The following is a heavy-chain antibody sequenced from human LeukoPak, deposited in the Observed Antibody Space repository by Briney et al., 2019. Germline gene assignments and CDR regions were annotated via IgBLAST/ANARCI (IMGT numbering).Heavy chain of an antibody. D-gene: IGHD2-2*01. CDR2: INPNSGGT. CDR1: GYTFTGYY. Sequence: ASVKVSCKASGYTFTGYYMHWVRQAPGQGLEWMGWINPNSGGTNYAQKFQGRVTMTRDTSISTAYMELSRLRSDDTAVYYCARDLPPGSSTNFFDYWGQGTLVTVSS. V-gene: IGHV1-2*02. J-gene: IGHJ4*02. CDR3: ARDLPPGSSTNFFDY.